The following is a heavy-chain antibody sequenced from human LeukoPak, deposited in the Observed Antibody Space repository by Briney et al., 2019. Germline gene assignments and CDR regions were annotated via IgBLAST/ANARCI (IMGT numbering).Heavy chain of an antibody. V-gene: IGHV4-4*07. CDR1: GGSMNTFY. J-gene: IGHJ4*02. CDR2: VYTSGFT. CDR3: ARETLVGTTNYFDY. D-gene: IGHD1-14*01. Sequence: SETLSLTCSVSGGSMNTFYWTWIRQPAGKGLEWIGRVYTSGFTKYNPSFRSRVSMSVDTSKKQLFLMSTSLTAADTAVYYCARETLVGTTNYFDYWGQGALVTVSS.